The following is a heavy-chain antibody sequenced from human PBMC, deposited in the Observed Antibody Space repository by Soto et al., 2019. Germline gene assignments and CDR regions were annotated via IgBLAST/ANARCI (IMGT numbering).Heavy chain of an antibody. CDR3: ASPRDSGWYYFDY. V-gene: IGHV3-23*01. CDR1: GFTFSSYA. Sequence: GGSLRLSCAASGFTFSSYAMNWVRQAPGKGLEWVSGISGSGGSTFYADSVKGRFTISRDNSKNTLYLQMNSLTVEDTAVYYCASPRDSGWYYFDYWGQGTLVTVSS. J-gene: IGHJ4*02. D-gene: IGHD6-19*01. CDR2: ISGSGGST.